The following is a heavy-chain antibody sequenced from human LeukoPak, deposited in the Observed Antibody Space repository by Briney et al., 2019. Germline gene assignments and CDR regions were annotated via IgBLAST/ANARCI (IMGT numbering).Heavy chain of an antibody. CDR2: ISGSGGST. V-gene: IGHV3-23*01. D-gene: IGHD4-17*01. CDR3: ARDLYGDYAFDY. CDR1: GFTFSSYA. J-gene: IGHJ4*02. Sequence: GGSLRLSCAASGFTFSSYAMSWVRQAPGKGLEWVSAISGSGGSTYYADSVKGRFTISRDNSKNTLYLQMNSLRAEDTAVYYCARDLYGDYAFDYWGQGTLVTVSS.